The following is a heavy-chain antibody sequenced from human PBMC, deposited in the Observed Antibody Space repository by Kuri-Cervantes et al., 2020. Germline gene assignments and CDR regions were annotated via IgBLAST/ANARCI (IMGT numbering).Heavy chain of an antibody. CDR3: ARAGTGRGDYYYYYMDV. CDR1: GGSISSSNW. CDR2: IYHSGST. V-gene: IGHV4-4*02. Sequence: SETLSLTCAVSGGSISSSNWWSWVRQPPGKGLEWIGEIYHSGSTNYNPSLKSRVTISVDKSKNQFSLKLSSVTAADTAVYYCARAGTGRGDYYYYYMDVWGKGTTVTVSS. D-gene: IGHD1-14*01. J-gene: IGHJ6*03.